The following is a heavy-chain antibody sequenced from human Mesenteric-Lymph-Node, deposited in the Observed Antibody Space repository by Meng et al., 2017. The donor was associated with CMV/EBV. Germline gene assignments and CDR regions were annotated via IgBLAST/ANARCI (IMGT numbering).Heavy chain of an antibody. J-gene: IGHJ4*02. D-gene: IGHD2-2*01. CDR2: ISYDGSKK. CDR1: GFTFSSYA. CDR3: ARERVPAAILDY. V-gene: IGHV3-30*04. Sequence: GESLKISCAASGFTFSSYAMHWVRQAPGKGLEWVAVISYDGSKKSYADSVKGRFTISRDNSKNTLCLQMNSLRAEDTAVYYCARERVPAAILDYWGQGTLVTVSS.